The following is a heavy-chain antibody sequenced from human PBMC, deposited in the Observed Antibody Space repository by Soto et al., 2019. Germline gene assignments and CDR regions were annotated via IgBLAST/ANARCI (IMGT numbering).Heavy chain of an antibody. D-gene: IGHD1-7*01. V-gene: IGHV4-31*03. J-gene: IGHJ3*02. CDR2: IYYSGST. CDR3: ARVRTNWNYSNWPAFDI. CDR1: GGSISSGGYY. Sequence: QVQLQESGPGLVKPSQTLSLTCTVSGGSISSGGYYWSWIRQHPGTGLEWIGYIYYSGSTYYHPYLKSRLTISVDTSKNQFSLKLSSVTAADTAVYYCARVRTNWNYSNWPAFDIWCQGTMVTVSS.